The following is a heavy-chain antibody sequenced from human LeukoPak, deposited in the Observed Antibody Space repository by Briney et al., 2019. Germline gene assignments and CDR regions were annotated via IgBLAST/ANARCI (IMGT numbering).Heavy chain of an antibody. J-gene: IGHJ4*02. CDR1: GFTFSSYA. D-gene: IGHD3-10*01. Sequence: PGGSLSLLCTASGFTFSSYAMSWVRQAPGKGLEWVSSISVSGGNINYADSVKGRFTITRDTSKNTLYLQMNSLRAEDTAVYYGATDLDGMVRAVASNWGQGTLVTVSS. CDR2: ISVSGGNI. CDR3: ATDLDGMVRAVASN. V-gene: IGHV3-23*01.